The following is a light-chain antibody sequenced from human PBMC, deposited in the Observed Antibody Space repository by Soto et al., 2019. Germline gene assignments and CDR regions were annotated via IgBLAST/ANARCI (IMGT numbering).Light chain of an antibody. J-gene: IGLJ2*01. CDR2: EVS. CDR3: ASYTTCRPVV. V-gene: IGLV2-14*01. Sequence: QSVLTQPASVSGSPGQSITISCTGTSSDVGGYNSVSWYQQHPGKAPKLIIYEVSHRPSGVSNRFSGSKSGNTASLTISGLQAEDESEYYCASYTTCRPVVFGGGTKLTVL. CDR1: SSDVGGYNS.